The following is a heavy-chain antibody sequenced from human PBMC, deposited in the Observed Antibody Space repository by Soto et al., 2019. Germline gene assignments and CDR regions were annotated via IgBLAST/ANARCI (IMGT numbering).Heavy chain of an antibody. CDR3: ARLVYDSRLNYLYFDH. CDR1: GVSISSGNW. Sequence: SSETLSLTCDVSGVSISSGNWWSWVRQPPGKGLEWIAEVYNDGSANYHPSLESRATISVDRSKNQFSLRLSSVTAADTGKCYCARLVYDSRLNYLYFDHWGQGTLVTVSS. CDR2: VYNDGSA. V-gene: IGHV4-4*02. J-gene: IGHJ4*02. D-gene: IGHD3-22*01.